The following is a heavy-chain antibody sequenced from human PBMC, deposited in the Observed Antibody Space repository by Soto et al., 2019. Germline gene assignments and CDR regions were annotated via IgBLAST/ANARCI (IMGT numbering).Heavy chain of an antibody. Sequence: TVSGGSISSGGYYWSWIRQHPGKGLEWIGYIYYSGSTYYNPSLKSRVTISVDTSKNQFSLKLSSVTAADTAVYYCARGCSGGSCYDYWGQGTLVTVSS. J-gene: IGHJ4*02. CDR2: IYYSGST. CDR3: ARGCSGGSCYDY. CDR1: GGSISSGGYY. D-gene: IGHD2-15*01. V-gene: IGHV4-31*02.